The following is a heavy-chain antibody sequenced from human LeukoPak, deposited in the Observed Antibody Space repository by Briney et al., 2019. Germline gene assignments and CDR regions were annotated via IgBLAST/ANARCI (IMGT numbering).Heavy chain of an antibody. Sequence: SETLSLTCTVSGGSTSSYYWSWIRQPPGKGLEWIGYIYYSGSTNYNPSLKSRVTISVDTSKNQFSLKLSSVTAADTAVYYCARESLGEFDYWGQGTLVTVSS. CDR3: ARESLGEFDY. V-gene: IGHV4-59*01. J-gene: IGHJ4*02. D-gene: IGHD3-16*01. CDR1: GGSTSSYY. CDR2: IYYSGST.